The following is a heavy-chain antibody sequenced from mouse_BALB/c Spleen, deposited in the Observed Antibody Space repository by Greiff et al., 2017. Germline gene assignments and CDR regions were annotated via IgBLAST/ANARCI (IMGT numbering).Heavy chain of an antibody. CDR3: ARDAEDYDGGYCDY. CDR2: SRNKANDYTT. CDR1: GFTFSDFY. J-gene: IGHJ2*01. D-gene: IGHD2-4*01. Sequence: EVMLVESGGGLVQPGGSLRLSCATSGFTFSDFYMEWVRQPPGKRLEWIAASRNKANDYTTEYSASVKGRFIVSRDTSQSILYLQMNALRAEDTANYDCARDAEDYDGGYCDYGGQGTTLTVSS. V-gene: IGHV7-1*02.